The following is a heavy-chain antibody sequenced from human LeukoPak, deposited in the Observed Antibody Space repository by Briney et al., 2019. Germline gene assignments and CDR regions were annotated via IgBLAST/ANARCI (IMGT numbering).Heavy chain of an antibody. CDR2: ISAYNGNT. CDR3: ARGGYSWVNHDAFDI. V-gene: IGHV1-18*01. Sequence: ASVKVSCKASGYTFTSYGISWVRQAPGQGLEWMGWISAYNGNTNYAQRLQGRVTMTTDTSTSTAYMELRSLRSDDTAVYYCARGGYSWVNHDAFDIWGQGTMVTASS. CDR1: GYTFTSYG. D-gene: IGHD5-18*01. J-gene: IGHJ3*02.